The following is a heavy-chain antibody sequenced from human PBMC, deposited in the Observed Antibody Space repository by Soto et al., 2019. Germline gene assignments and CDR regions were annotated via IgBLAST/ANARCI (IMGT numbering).Heavy chain of an antibody. CDR2: IWYDGSYQ. J-gene: IGHJ5*02. Sequence: SLRLSGKASGFTFSDFGMHLVRQAPGKGLEWVSAIWYDGSYQYYADSVRGRFTTSRDNSNNTLLLEMNSLRVEDTAVYYCARDRLITYGAKIAPDHWGQGALVTVSS. V-gene: IGHV3-33*01. CDR1: GFTFSDFG. CDR3: ARDRLITYGAKIAPDH. D-gene: IGHD3-16*01.